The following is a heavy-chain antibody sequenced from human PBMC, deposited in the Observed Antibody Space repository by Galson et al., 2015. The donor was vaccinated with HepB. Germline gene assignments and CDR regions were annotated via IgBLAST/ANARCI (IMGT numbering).Heavy chain of an antibody. D-gene: IGHD6-13*01. Sequence: SVKVSCKASGYTFTSYGISWVRQAPGQGLEWMGWISAYNGNTNYAQKLQGRATMTTDTSTSTAYMELRSLRSDDTAVYYCARGVGAAASKVRGGFDPWGQGTLVTVSS. CDR1: GYTFTSYG. V-gene: IGHV1-18*01. J-gene: IGHJ5*02. CDR2: ISAYNGNT. CDR3: ARGVGAAASKVRGGFDP.